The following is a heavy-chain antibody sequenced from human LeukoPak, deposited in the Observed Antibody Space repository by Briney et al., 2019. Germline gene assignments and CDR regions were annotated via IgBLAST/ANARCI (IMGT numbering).Heavy chain of an antibody. Sequence: GGSLRLSCAASGFTFSSYAMHWVRQAPAQGLEWVALLSYDGSYEYYADSVKGRFTISRDNSKNTLYLQMTSLRTEDSAVYYCASGAITIFGVVTHWGQGTLVTVSS. V-gene: IGHV3-30*04. CDR3: ASGAITIFGVVTH. CDR2: LSYDGSYE. CDR1: GFTFSSYA. D-gene: IGHD3-3*01. J-gene: IGHJ4*02.